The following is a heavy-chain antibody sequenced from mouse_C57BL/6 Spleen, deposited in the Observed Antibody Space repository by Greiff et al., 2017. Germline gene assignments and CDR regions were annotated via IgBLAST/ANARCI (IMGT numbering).Heavy chain of an antibody. CDR2: ISGGGGNT. CDR1: GFTFSSYT. J-gene: IGHJ4*01. CDR3: ASAGSSPYYAMDY. Sequence: EVQVVESGGGLVKPGGSLKLSCAASGFTFSSYTMSWVRQTPEKRLEWVATISGGGGNTYYPDSVKGRFTISRDNAKNTLYLQMSSLRSEDTALYYCASAGSSPYYAMDYWGQGTSVTVSS. D-gene: IGHD1-1*01. V-gene: IGHV5-9*01.